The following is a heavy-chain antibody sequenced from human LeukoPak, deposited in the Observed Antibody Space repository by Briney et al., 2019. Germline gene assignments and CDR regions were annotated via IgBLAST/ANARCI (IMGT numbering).Heavy chain of an antibody. J-gene: IGHJ5*02. V-gene: IGHV1-18*01. CDR2: ISAYNGNT. CDR3: ARVPTMAAFGWFDP. Sequence: ASVKVSCKASGYTFTSYGISWVRQAPGQGLEWMGWISAYNGNTNYAQKLQGRVTMTTDTSTSTAYMELRSLRSDDTAVYYCARVPTMAAFGWFDPWGQGTLVTVSS. CDR1: GYTFTSYG. D-gene: IGHD5-24*01.